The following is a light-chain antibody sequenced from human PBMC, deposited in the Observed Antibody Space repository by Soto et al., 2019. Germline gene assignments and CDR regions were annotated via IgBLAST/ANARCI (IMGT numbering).Light chain of an antibody. CDR1: QGISIC. V-gene: IGKV1-27*01. J-gene: IGKJ4*01. CDR3: QKYNGAPLT. CDR2: DAS. Sequence: DIQMTQAPSSLSASVGDRVTITCRASQGISICLAWYQQKPGKVPKLLIYDASTLQSGVPSRFSGSGSGTDFTLTISGLQPEDVATYYCQKYNGAPLTFGGGTKVEIK.